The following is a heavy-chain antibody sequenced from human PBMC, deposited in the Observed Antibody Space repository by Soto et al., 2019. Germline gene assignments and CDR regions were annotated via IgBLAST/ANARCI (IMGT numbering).Heavy chain of an antibody. CDR1: GGSVSSGSYY. Sequence: QVQLQESGPGLVKPSETLSLTCTVSGGSVSSGSYYWSWIRQPPGKGLEWIGYIYYSGSTNYNPTLKSRVTISVDTSKNQFSLKLSSVTAADTAVYYCARDMMLIPFGGVIVRAFDYWGQGTLVTVSS. D-gene: IGHD3-16*02. CDR3: ARDMMLIPFGGVIVRAFDY. J-gene: IGHJ4*02. CDR2: IYYSGST. V-gene: IGHV4-61*01.